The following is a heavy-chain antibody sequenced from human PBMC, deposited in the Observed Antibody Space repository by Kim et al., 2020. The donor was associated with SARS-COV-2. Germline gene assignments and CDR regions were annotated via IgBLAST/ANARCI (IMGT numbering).Heavy chain of an antibody. J-gene: IGHJ4*02. V-gene: IGHV4-34*01. CDR3: ARRGDGSGTFDY. D-gene: IGHD3-10*01. Sequence: KYNPSLKSRVTISVDTAKNQFSLKLSSVTAADTAVYYCARRGDGSGTFDYWGQGTLVTVSS.